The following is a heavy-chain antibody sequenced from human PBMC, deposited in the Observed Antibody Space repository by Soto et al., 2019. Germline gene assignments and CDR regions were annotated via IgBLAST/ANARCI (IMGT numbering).Heavy chain of an antibody. D-gene: IGHD3-10*01. CDR1: GFTFSNAW. J-gene: IGHJ5*02. CDR2: IKSKTDGGTT. CDR3: TTDYRGSHLWFGELFLSNWFDP. Sequence: EVQLVESGGGLVKPGGSLRLSCAASGFTFSNAWMNWVRQAPGKGLEWVGRIKSKTDGGTTDYAAPVKGRFTISRDDSKNTLYLQMNSLKTEDTAVYYCTTDYRGSHLWFGELFLSNWFDPWGQGTLVTVSS. V-gene: IGHV3-15*07.